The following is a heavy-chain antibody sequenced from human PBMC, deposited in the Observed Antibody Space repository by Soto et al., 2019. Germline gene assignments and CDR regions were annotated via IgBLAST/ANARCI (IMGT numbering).Heavy chain of an antibody. CDR1: GGTFSSYA. Sequence: ASEKVSCKASGGTFSSYAISWVRQAPGQGLEWMGGIIPIFGTANYAQKFQGRATITADKSTSTAYMELSSLRSEDTAVYYCAREVGDGYNWHAAFDIWGQGTMVTVSS. V-gene: IGHV1-69*06. CDR2: IIPIFGTA. J-gene: IGHJ3*02. D-gene: IGHD5-12*01. CDR3: AREVGDGYNWHAAFDI.